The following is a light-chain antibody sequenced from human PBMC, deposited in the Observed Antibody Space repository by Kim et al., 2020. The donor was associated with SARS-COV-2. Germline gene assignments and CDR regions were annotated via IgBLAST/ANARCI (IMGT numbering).Light chain of an antibody. CDR1: SLSNYY. CDR3: VSRDTSRNPLYV. J-gene: IGLJ1*01. V-gene: IGLV3-19*01. Sequence: SSELTQDPAVSVALGQTVSITCQGYSLSNYYASWFQQRPGKAPVLVVYGRNTRPSGIPDRFSGSSSGNTASLTITGAQAEDEADYYCVSRDTSRNPLYVFGPGTKVTVL. CDR2: GRN.